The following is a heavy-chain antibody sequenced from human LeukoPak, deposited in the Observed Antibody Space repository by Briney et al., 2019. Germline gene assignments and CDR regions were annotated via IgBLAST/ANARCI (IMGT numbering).Heavy chain of an antibody. J-gene: IGHJ4*02. CDR2: IYYSGST. V-gene: IGHV4-38-2*02. CDR1: GYSISSGYY. CDR3: ATERDYGSGSYFDY. D-gene: IGHD3-10*01. Sequence: SETLSLTCIVSGYSISSGYYWAWIRQPPGKGLEWIGYIYYSGSTNYNPSLKSRVTISVDTSKNQFSLKLSSVTAADTAVYYCATERDYGSGSYFDYWGQGTLVTVSS.